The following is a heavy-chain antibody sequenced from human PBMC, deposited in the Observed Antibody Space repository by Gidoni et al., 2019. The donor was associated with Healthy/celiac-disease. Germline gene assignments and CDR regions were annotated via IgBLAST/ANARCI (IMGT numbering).Heavy chain of an antibody. CDR1: GYSCTSYW. Sequence: EVQLVQSGAEVKKPGEPRKIYCKGTGYSCTSYWIGWVRQMPGKGLAWMGSIYPGDSDPRYSPSFQGQVTISADKSISTAYLQWSSLKASDTAMYYCARLREYSNYAFDYWGQGTLVTVSS. J-gene: IGHJ4*02. V-gene: IGHV5-51*01. CDR2: IYPGDSDP. D-gene: IGHD4-4*01. CDR3: ARLREYSNYAFDY.